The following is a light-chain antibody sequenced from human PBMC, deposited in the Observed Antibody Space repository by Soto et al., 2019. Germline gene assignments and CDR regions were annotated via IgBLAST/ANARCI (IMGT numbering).Light chain of an antibody. CDR3: QQYHIWPPWT. CDR1: QSIRSN. CDR2: GAS. J-gene: IGKJ1*01. Sequence: EIGMTQSPDTLSVSPGEGATLSCRVSQSIRSNFAWYQQRPGQAPRLLMYGASTRADGIPARFTGSGSGTEFALTISSLQSEDFAVYYCQQYHIWPPWTSGQGTKVELK. V-gene: IGKV3-15*01.